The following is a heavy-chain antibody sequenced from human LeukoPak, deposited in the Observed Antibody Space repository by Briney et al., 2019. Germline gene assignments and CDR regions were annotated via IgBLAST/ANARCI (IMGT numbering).Heavy chain of an antibody. CDR1: GGSISGSSYY. Sequence: PSETLSLTCTVSGGSISGSSYYWDWVRKPPGKGLEWIGSIVYSGTTHYDPSLRNRVTISVDTSKSQFSLRLSSVTAADTAIYYCARDFGDHRIDYWGQGTLVTVSS. J-gene: IGHJ4*02. D-gene: IGHD4-17*01. CDR3: ARDFGDHRIDY. CDR2: IVYSGTT. V-gene: IGHV4-39*01.